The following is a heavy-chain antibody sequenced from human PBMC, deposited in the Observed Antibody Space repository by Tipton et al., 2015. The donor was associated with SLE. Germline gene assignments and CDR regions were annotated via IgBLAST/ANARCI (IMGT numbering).Heavy chain of an antibody. CDR3: GRDGTGIGNGDY. CDR2: INPYSGDT. CDR1: GYTFTGYY. J-gene: IGHJ4*02. D-gene: IGHD3-10*01. Sequence: QLVQSGAEVKKPGASVKVSCKASGYTFTGYYMHWVRQAPGQGLEWMGWINPYSGDTSYAQNFQGRVTMTSDTSISTAFMELTSLTSDDTAVYYCGRDGTGIGNGDYWGQGTLVTVSS. V-gene: IGHV1-2*02.